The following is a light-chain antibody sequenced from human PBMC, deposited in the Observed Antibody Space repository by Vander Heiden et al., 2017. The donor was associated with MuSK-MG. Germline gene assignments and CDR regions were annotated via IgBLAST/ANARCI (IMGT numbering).Light chain of an antibody. CDR3: MQGARWPII. J-gene: IGKJ4*01. V-gene: IGKV2-30*01. CDR2: KVS. Sequence: DAMTQSPFHLPVTLGQPASISCRSSQSLVYSDGNTYVNWCKRGPGLTPGRLSDKVSNRDSGVPDRVSGRGSGTDFTRKIGKGGVGDVGVYNWMQGARWPIIFGGGTKVGVK. CDR1: QSLVYSDGNTY.